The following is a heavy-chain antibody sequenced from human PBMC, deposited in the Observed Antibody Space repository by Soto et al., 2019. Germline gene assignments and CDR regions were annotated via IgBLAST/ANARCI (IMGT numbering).Heavy chain of an antibody. Sequence: GGSLRLSCAASGFTVSSNYMSWVRQAPGKGLEWVSVIYSGGSTYYADSVKGRFTISRDNSKNTLYLQMNSLRAEDTAVYYCARDTYGDYELDYWGQGTLVTVSS. CDR3: ARDTYGDYELDY. D-gene: IGHD4-17*01. CDR2: IYSGGST. V-gene: IGHV3-66*01. J-gene: IGHJ4*02. CDR1: GFTVSSNY.